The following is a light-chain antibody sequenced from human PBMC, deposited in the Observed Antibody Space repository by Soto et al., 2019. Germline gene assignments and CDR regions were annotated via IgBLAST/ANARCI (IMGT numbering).Light chain of an antibody. J-gene: IGLJ1*01. Sequence: QSALTQPASVSGSPGQSSTISCTGTTSDVGGYDYVSWYQQHPGKAPKLLIFEVSSRPSGVSSRFSGSRSANSASLTISGLQAEDEADYYCSSFTTSSTYVFGTGTKVTVL. V-gene: IGLV2-14*01. CDR2: EVS. CDR1: TSDVGGYDY. CDR3: SSFTTSSTYV.